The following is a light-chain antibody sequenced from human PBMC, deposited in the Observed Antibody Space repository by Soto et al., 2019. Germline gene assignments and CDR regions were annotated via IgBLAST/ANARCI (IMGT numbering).Light chain of an antibody. Sequence: IVLTQSPDTLSLSPGERATLSCRASQSVGISLAWYQQKPGLAPRLLISGASSRITGTPDRFGGSGSGTDLTLIISRLEPEDFAVYYCQQHISSLWSFGPGTKVEIK. V-gene: IGKV3-20*01. CDR1: QSVGIS. J-gene: IGKJ1*01. CDR3: QQHISSLWS. CDR2: GAS.